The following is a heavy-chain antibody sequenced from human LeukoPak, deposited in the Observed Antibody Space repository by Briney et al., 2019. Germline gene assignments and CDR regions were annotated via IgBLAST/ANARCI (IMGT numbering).Heavy chain of an antibody. CDR2: INPDGSKK. J-gene: IGHJ4*02. Sequence: GGSLRLSCAASGFTFGSSWMCWVRQAPGRGLERVAIINPDGSKKYYMDSVKGRFTISRDNTKSSLYLQMNSLRAEDTAVYYCARVTVGATGVDYWGQGTLVTVSS. D-gene: IGHD1-26*01. CDR3: ARVTVGATGVDY. V-gene: IGHV3-7*01. CDR1: GFTFGSSW.